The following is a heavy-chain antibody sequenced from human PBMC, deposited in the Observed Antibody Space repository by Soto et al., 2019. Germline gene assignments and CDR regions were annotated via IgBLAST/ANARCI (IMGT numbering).Heavy chain of an antibody. J-gene: IGHJ3*02. V-gene: IGHV1-18*04. CDR3: ARIPTVTTFLAFDI. CDR2: FSAYNGNT. D-gene: IGHD4-17*01. Sequence: ASVKVSCKASGYTFTSYGISWVRQAPGQGLEWMGWFSAYNGNTNYAQKLQGRVTMTTDTSTSTAYMELRSLRSDDTAVYYCARIPTVTTFLAFDIWGQGTMVTVSS. CDR1: GYTFTSYG.